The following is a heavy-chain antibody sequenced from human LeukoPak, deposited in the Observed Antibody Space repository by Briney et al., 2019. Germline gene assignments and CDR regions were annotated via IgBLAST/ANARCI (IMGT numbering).Heavy chain of an antibody. CDR1: GFAFNIYN. J-gene: IGHJ4*02. V-gene: IGHV3-7*03. CDR3: ARYFSYDSGREFDY. CDR2: IKQDGSEK. D-gene: IGHD3-10*01. Sequence: PGGSLRLSCAASGFAFNIYNMNWVRQAPGKGLEWVANIKQDGSEKYYVDSVKGRFTISRDNAKNSLYLQMNSLRSDDTAVYYCARYFSYDSGREFDYWGQGTLVTVSS.